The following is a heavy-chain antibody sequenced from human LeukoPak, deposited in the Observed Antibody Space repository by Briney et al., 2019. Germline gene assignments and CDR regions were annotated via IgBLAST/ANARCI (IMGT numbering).Heavy chain of an antibody. Sequence: PGGSLRLSCEASGFTFSNYVIHWVRQAPGKGLEWLAVISYDGINKYYADSVKGRFTISRDHSKTTVDLQMDSLGGADTAVYYWGGGPTYYYLDVWGRGPTVPVSS. CDR2: ISYDGINK. V-gene: IGHV3-30-3*01. CDR3: GGGPTYYYLDV. J-gene: IGHJ6*03. CDR1: GFTFSNYV. D-gene: IGHD3-16*01.